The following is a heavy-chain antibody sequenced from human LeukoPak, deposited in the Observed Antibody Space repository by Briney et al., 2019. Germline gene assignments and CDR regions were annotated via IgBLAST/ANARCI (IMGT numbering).Heavy chain of an antibody. D-gene: IGHD1-26*01. CDR1: GGTFSSYA. V-gene: IGHV1-69*05. J-gene: IGHJ4*02. Sequence: SVKVSCKASGGTFSSYAISWVRQAPGQGLEWMGGIIPIFGTANYAQKFQGRVTITTDESTNTAYMELRSLRSDDTAVYYCARGRYSGSYIDCWGQGTLVTVSS. CDR3: ARGRYSGSYIDC. CDR2: IIPIFGTA.